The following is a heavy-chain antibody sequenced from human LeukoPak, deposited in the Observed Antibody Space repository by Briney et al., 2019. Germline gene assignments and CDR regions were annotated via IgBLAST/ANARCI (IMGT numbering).Heavy chain of an antibody. Sequence: SVTVSCKASGGTFCSYAISWVRQAPGQGLEWMGGIIPIFGTANYAQKFQGRVTITADESTSTAYMELSSLRPEDTAVYYCARDVVVTAIIPPVSYYGMDVWGQGTTVTVSS. J-gene: IGHJ6*02. CDR3: ARDVVVTAIIPPVSYYGMDV. CDR1: GGTFCSYA. V-gene: IGHV1-69*13. CDR2: IIPIFGTA. D-gene: IGHD2-21*02.